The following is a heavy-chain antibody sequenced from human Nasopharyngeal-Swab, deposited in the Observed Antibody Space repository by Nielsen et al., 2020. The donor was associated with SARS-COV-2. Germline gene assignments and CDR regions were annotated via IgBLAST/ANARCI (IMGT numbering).Heavy chain of an antibody. CDR3: TRERGYSYGYSDY. CDR2: ISSSGSYI. D-gene: IGHD5-18*01. V-gene: IGHV3-21*01. CDR1: GLTFSGYS. J-gene: IGHJ4*02. Sequence: GSLRLSCAASGLTFSGYSMNWVRQAPGEGLEWVSSISSSGSYIFYADSVKGRFTISRDNSKNSLYLQMNSLRAEDTALYYCTRERGYSYGYSDYWGQGTLVTVSS.